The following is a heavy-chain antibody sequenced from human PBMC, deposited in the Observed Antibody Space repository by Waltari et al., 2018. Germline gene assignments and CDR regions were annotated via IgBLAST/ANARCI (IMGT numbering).Heavy chain of an antibody. D-gene: IGHD6-13*01. J-gene: IGHJ4*02. CDR2: IKSKTDGGTT. CDR1: GFTFSNAW. V-gene: IGHV3-15*01. Sequence: EVQLVESGGGLVKPGGSLRLSCAASGFTFSNAWMSWVRQAPGKGLEWVGRIKSKTDGGTTEYAAPVKGRCTISGDDSKKALYLQMNSLKTEETAVYYCTTIGSSWYGYWGQGTLVTVSS. CDR3: TTIGSSWYGY.